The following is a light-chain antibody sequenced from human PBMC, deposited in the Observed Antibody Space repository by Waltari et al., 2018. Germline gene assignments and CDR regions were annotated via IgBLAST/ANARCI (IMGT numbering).Light chain of an antibody. J-gene: IGKJ2*01. V-gene: IGKV4-1*01. CDR1: QSVLYSSNNKNY. CDR2: WAS. Sequence: DIVMTQSPDSLAVSLGERATINCKSSQSVLYSSNNKNYLAWYQQKPGQPPKLLIYWASTRESGVPDRFSGSGSGTHFTLTISSLQAEDVAVYYCQQDYSVPYTFGQGTKLEIK. CDR3: QQDYSVPYT.